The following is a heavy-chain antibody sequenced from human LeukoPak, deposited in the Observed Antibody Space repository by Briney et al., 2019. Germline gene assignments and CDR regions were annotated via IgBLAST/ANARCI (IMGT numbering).Heavy chain of an antibody. J-gene: IGHJ6*02. V-gene: IGHV3-15*01. D-gene: IGHD3-10*01. CDR1: GFSFSRYL. Sequence: GGSLRVSCVVPGFSFSRYLVYSVRQAPGKGLEWVGRIKSKTDGGTTDYAAPVKGRFTISGDYKKNTHLQQNNSMKTEDTAAYYCATYGLVRGVIITSVMDVWGQGTTVTVSS. CDR3: ATYGLVRGVIITSVMDV. CDR2: IKSKTDGGTT.